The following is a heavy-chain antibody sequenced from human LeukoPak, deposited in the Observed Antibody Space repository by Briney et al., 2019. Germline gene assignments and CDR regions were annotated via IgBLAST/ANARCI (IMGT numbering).Heavy chain of an antibody. V-gene: IGHV1-8*01. J-gene: IGHJ4*02. CDR3: ARVLIWSGYYTAYFDY. Sequence: ASVKVSCKASGYTFTSYDINWVRQATGQGLEWMGWMNPNSGNTGYAQKFQGRVTMTRNTSISTAYMELSSLRSEDTAVYYCARVLIWSGYYTAYFDYWGQGTLVTVSS. CDR1: GYTFTSYD. CDR2: MNPNSGNT. D-gene: IGHD3-3*01.